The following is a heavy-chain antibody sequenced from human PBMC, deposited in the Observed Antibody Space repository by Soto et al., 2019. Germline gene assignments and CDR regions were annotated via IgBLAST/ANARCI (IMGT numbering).Heavy chain of an antibody. CDR3: ARLGLSCISSSCYFYHYDLDV. D-gene: IGHD2-2*01. CDR2: IYPGDSDT. J-gene: IGHJ6*02. V-gene: IGHV5-51*01. CDR1: GYSFTSYW. Sequence: LGESLKISCKGSGYSFTSYWIGWVRQMPGKGLKRMGIIYPGDSDTRYSPSFQGQVTISADKSISTAYLQWSSLKASDIAMYYCARLGLSCISSSCYFYHYDLDVWGPGTTVTVSS.